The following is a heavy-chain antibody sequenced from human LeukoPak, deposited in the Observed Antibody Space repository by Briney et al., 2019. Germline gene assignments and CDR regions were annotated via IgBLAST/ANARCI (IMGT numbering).Heavy chain of an antibody. CDR1: GGSISSGGYY. Sequence: SETLSLTCTVSGGSISSGGYYWSWIRQHPGKGLEWIGYIYYSGSTYYNPSLKSRVTISIHTSRNRFSLMLSSVTAADTAMYYCARYYDRTGFDYWGQGTLVTVSS. CDR3: ARYYDRTGFDY. V-gene: IGHV4-31*03. CDR2: IYYSGST. J-gene: IGHJ4*02. D-gene: IGHD3-16*01.